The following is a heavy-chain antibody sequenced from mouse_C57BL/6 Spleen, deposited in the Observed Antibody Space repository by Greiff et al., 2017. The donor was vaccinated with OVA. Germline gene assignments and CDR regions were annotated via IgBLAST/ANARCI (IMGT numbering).Heavy chain of an antibody. CDR2: ISSGSSTI. J-gene: IGHJ1*03. V-gene: IGHV5-17*01. D-gene: IGHD1-1*01. Sequence: EVTLVESGGGLVKPGGSLKLSCAASGFTFSDYGMRWVRQAPEKGLEWVAYISSGSSTIYYADTVKGRFTISRDNAKNTLFLQMTSLRSEDTAMYYCAKDYGSRDWYFDVWGTGTTVTVSS. CDR1: GFTFSDYG. CDR3: AKDYGSRDWYFDV.